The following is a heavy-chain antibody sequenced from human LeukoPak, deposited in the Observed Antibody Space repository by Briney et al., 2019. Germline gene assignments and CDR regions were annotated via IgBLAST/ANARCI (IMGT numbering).Heavy chain of an antibody. CDR1: GFTFSSYA. Sequence: QPGGSLRLFCAPSGFTFSSYAMSWVRHAPGKGVESVSPISGSGGSTYYADSVRGRFTISREHPQNTLYLQINSLRAEDTAVYYCAKFKGEYWGQGTLVTVSS. CDR2: ISGSGGST. J-gene: IGHJ4*02. CDR3: AKFKGEY. V-gene: IGHV3-23*01.